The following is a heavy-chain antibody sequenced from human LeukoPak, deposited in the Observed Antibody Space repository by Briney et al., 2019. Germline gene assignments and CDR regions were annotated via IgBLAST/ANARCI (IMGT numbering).Heavy chain of an antibody. D-gene: IGHD3/OR15-3a*01. CDR2: ISSSSSYI. CDR1: GFTFSSYS. V-gene: IGHV3-21*04. J-gene: IGHJ4*02. CDR3: AKAWEFGLVPHYFDY. Sequence: GGSLRLSCAASGFTFSSYSMNWVRQAPGKGLEWVSSISSSSSYIYYADSVKGRFTISRDNAKNSLYLQMNSLRAEDTAVYYCAKAWEFGLVPHYFDYWGQGTLVTVSS.